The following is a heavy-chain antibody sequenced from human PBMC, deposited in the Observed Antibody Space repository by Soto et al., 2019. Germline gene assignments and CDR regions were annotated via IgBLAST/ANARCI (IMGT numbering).Heavy chain of an antibody. CDR2: INHSGST. CDR3: ARGGILHEMATIAPQLGFDY. V-gene: IGHV4-34*01. J-gene: IGHJ4*02. Sequence: SETLSLTCAVYGGSFSGYYWSWIRQPPGKGLEWIGEINHSGSTNYNPSLKSRVTISVNTSKNQFSLKLSSVTAADTAVYYCARGGILHEMATIAPQLGFDYWAREPWSPSPQ. CDR1: GGSFSGYY. D-gene: IGHD5-12*01.